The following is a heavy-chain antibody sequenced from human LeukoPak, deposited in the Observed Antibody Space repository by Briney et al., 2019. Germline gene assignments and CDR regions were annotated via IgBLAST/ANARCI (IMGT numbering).Heavy chain of an antibody. V-gene: IGHV5-51*01. CDR2: HYPGYSDT. D-gene: IGHD2-2*01. Sequence: GESLKISFKGSGYTFSSYWIAWVGQMPGKGLEWMGIHYPGYSDTRYSPSFEGQVAISTDKTISTAYLQWNSLKASDTATYYGARYSPDVVVAPSAQFDYWVQGTLVTVSS. CDR3: ARYSPDVVVAPSAQFDY. J-gene: IGHJ4*02. CDR1: GYTFSSYW.